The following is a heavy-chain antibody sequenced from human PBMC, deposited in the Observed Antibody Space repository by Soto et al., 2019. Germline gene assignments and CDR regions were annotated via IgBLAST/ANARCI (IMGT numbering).Heavy chain of an antibody. V-gene: IGHV1-2*02. CDR2: LKSDNGGA. CDR1: GYTFTGHY. J-gene: IGHJ6*02. Sequence: ASVKVSCKASGYTFTGHYMHWVRQVSGKGLEYLGWLKSDNGGAYSAPKFQGRVTFTRDTSTTTAYMELSGLRSDDTAVYFCARDLCPLGSGSACPKFGVDFWGQGTMVTVSS. CDR3: ARDLCPLGSGSACPKFGVDF. D-gene: IGHD3-10*01.